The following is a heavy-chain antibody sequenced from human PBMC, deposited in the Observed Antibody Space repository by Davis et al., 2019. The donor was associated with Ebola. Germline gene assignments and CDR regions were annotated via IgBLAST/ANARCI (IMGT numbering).Heavy chain of an antibody. CDR3: ARWFRGSRVYYGMDV. J-gene: IGHJ6*02. CDR1: GFTFSTYA. D-gene: IGHD3-10*01. Sequence: GSLKISCAASGFTFSTYAMSWVRQAPGKGLEWVSAISGSGAKTYYADSVKGRFTISRDNAKNSLYLQMNSLRAEDTAVYYCARWFRGSRVYYGMDVWGQGTTVTVSS. CDR2: ISGSGAKT. V-gene: IGHV3-23*01.